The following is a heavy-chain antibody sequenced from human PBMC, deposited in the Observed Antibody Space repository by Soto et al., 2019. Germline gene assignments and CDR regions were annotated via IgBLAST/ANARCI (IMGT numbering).Heavy chain of an antibody. CDR3: TRDLESRGWYSPRSFDY. Sequence: ASVKVSCKASGYTFTGYYIHWIRQAPGQGLEWMGWVNPHSGATNYAQKFQGRLTMTRDTSITTAYMQLSRLRSDDTATYFCTRDLESRGWYSPRSFDYWGQGPLVTVS. J-gene: IGHJ4*02. CDR2: VNPHSGAT. D-gene: IGHD6-19*01. CDR1: GYTFTGYY. V-gene: IGHV1-2*02.